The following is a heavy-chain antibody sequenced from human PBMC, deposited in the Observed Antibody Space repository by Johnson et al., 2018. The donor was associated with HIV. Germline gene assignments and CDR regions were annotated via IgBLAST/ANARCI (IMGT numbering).Heavy chain of an antibody. V-gene: IGHV3-20*04. Sequence: VQLVESGGGVVRPGGSLRLSCVGSGFTFSDYALSWVRQLPGKGLEWVSGISWDGGNTAYADSVKGRFTISRYNAKNSLYLQMHSLRVEDTASYYCARDLVGSPRAFDIWGQGTMVTISS. D-gene: IGHD2-8*02. CDR2: ISWDGGNT. J-gene: IGHJ3*02. CDR1: GFTFSDYA. CDR3: ARDLVGSPRAFDI.